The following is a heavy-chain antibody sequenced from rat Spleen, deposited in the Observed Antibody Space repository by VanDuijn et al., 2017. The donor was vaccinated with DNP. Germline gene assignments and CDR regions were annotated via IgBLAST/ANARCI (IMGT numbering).Heavy chain of an antibody. CDR1: GFTFSNSG. V-gene: IGHV5S13*01. J-gene: IGHJ3*01. D-gene: IGHD1-12*02. CDR3: IMDYDGSYYYRFAF. Sequence: EVQLVESGGGLVRPGRSLKLSCAASGFTFSNSGMAWVRQAPKRGLEWVATIRSGGGTTYYRDSVKGRFTISRDNGKSTLYLQMDSLRSEDTATYYCIMDYDGSYYYRFAFWGQGTLVTVSS. CDR2: IRSGGGTT.